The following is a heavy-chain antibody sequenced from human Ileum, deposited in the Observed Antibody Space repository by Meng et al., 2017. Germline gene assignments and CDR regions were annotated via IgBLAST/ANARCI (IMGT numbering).Heavy chain of an antibody. J-gene: IGHJ4*02. CDR1: GGSISSNTY. CDR3: ARHGGYSQDF. V-gene: IGHV4-4*02. CDR2: ISHSGSA. Sequence: VHLQESGPGLVRPSGTLSLTCAVSGGSISSNTYWSWVRQPPGKGLEWIGQISHSGSAYYNPSLKSRVTMSVDKSKSQFSLMLTSVTAADTAIYYCARHGGYSQDFWGQGTLVTVSS. D-gene: IGHD4-23*01.